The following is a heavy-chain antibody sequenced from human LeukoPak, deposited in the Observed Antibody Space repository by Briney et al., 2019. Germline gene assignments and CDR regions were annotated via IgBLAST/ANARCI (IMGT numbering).Heavy chain of an antibody. CDR3: AREYSSSSKQPYYYYGMDV. Sequence: ASVKVSCKASGYTFTSYDINWVRQATGQGLEWMGWMNPNSGNTGYAQKFQGRVTMTRNTSISTAYMELSSLRSEDTAVYYCAREYSSSSKQPYYYYGMDVWGQGTTVTVSS. CDR2: MNPNSGNT. D-gene: IGHD6-6*01. J-gene: IGHJ6*02. CDR1: GYTFTSYD. V-gene: IGHV1-8*01.